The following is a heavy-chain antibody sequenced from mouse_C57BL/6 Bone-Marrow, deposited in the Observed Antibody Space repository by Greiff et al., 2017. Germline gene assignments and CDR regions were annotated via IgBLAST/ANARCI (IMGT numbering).Heavy chain of an antibody. CDR1: GYTFTSYW. CDR3: AREGWPSYYFDY. CDR2: IDPSDSYT. D-gene: IGHD2-3*01. Sequence: QVQLQQPGAELVMPGASVKLSCKASGYTFTSYWMHWVKQRPGQGLEWIGEIDPSDSYTNYNQQFKGKSTLTVDKSSSTAYMQLSSLTSEDSAVYYCAREGWPSYYFDYWGQGTTLTVSS. J-gene: IGHJ2*01. V-gene: IGHV1-69*01.